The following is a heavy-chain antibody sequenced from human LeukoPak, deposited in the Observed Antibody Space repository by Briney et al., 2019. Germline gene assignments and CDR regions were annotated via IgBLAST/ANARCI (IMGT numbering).Heavy chain of an antibody. CDR1: GFTFRSYE. V-gene: IGHV3-48*03. CDR3: ARDGLSGDQAFDAFDI. D-gene: IGHD1-26*01. Sequence: GGSLRLCCAATGFTFRSYEMSWVRQAPGKGLEWIAYIRSSGSNMYYADSVRGRFSISRDNAKDSLYLQMNSLRAEDTAIYYCARDGLSGDQAFDAFDIWGQGTMVTVSS. CDR2: IRSSGSNM. J-gene: IGHJ3*02.